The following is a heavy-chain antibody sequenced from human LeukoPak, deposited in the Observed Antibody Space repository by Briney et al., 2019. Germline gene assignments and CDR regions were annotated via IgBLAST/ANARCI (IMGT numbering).Heavy chain of an antibody. CDR3: ARHAFASPLDI. V-gene: IGHV4-59*08. CDR2: IYHTGDS. Sequence: GSLRLSCAASGFTFDDYAMHWVRQPPGKGLEWIGYIYHTGDSNQNPSLKGRVTVTLDTPKNQVSLKVTSVTAADTAVYYCARHAFASPLDIWGQGTVVTVSS. CDR1: GFTFDDYA. D-gene: IGHD2-21*01. J-gene: IGHJ4*02.